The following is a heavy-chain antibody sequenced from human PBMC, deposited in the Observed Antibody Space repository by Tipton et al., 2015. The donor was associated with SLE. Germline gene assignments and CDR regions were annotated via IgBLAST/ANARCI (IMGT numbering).Heavy chain of an antibody. J-gene: IGHJ4*02. CDR2: IKPGEVT. V-gene: IGHV4-34*01. D-gene: IGHD3-3*01. CDR3: ARRPPEYYNFWSGNQGYFDC. CDR1: GGSLSDYF. Sequence: TLSLTCAVYGGSLSDYFWSWIRQPPGKGLEWIGEIKPGEVTNYNPSLKSRVTISRDTSKNQFSLRLSSVTAADTAVYYCARRPPEYYNFWSGNQGYFDCWGQGTLVTVSS.